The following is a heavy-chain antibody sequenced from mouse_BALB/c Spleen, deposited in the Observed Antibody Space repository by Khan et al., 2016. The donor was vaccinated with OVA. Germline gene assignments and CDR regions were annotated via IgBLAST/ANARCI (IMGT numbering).Heavy chain of an antibody. J-gene: IGHJ4*01. CDR3: ARHEGYFGSSYAMDS. Sequence: EVELVESGGDLVKPGGSLKLPCAASGFTFSNYGMSWVRQTPDKRLEWVADISTGSSYTYYTDSVKGRFTISRDNAKNTLYLQMNSLKSEDTAMYYCARHEGYFGSSYAMDSWGQGTSVTVSS. V-gene: IGHV5-6*01. CDR1: GFTFSNYG. D-gene: IGHD1-1*01. CDR2: ISTGSSYT.